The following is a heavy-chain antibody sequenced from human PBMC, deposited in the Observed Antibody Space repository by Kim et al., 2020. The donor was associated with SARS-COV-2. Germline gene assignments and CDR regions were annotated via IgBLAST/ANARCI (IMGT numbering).Heavy chain of an antibody. CDR1: GGSISSYY. CDR3: ARRLRYSYDSDADYYFDY. CDR2: IYYSGST. V-gene: IGHV4-59*08. J-gene: IGHJ4*02. D-gene: IGHD3-22*01. Sequence: SETLSLTCTVSGGSISSYYWSWIRQPPGKGLEWIGYIYYSGSTNYNPSLKSRVTISVDTSKNQFSLKLSAVTAADTAVDYCARRLRYSYDSDADYYFDYWGQGTLVTVSS.